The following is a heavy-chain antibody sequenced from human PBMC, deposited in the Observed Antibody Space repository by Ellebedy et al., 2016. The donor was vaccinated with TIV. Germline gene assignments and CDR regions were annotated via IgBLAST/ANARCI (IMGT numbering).Heavy chain of an antibody. Sequence: GESLKISCAASGFTFSSYAMSWVRQAPGKGLEWVSAISGSGGSTYYADSVKGRFTISRDNSKNTLYLQMNSLRAEDTAVYYCAREYYDYIWGSYRREDYWGQGTLVTVSS. V-gene: IGHV3-23*01. J-gene: IGHJ4*02. D-gene: IGHD3-16*02. CDR2: ISGSGGST. CDR1: GFTFSSYA. CDR3: AREYYDYIWGSYRREDY.